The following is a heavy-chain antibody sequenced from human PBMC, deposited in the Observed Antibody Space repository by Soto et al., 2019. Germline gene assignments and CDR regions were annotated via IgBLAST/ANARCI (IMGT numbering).Heavy chain of an antibody. CDR2: ISTYHGDT. CDR1: GYTFSTSG. Sequence: QVQLVQSGAEVRKPGASVKVSCKASGYTFSTSGLSWLRQAPGKGLEWMGRISTYHGDTNDAPKFQDRVTMTSDPSRSTVYMELRSLRSADAAWYYSARAGAARYYIYGMDVWGQGARVTVSS. CDR3: ARAGAARYYIYGMDV. V-gene: IGHV1-18*01. J-gene: IGHJ6*02. D-gene: IGHD2-15*01.